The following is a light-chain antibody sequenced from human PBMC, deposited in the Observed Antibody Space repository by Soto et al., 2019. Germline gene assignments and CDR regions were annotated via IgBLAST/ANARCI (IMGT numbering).Light chain of an antibody. CDR3: LQFDNSPLYT. CDR2: GAS. Sequence: EIVLTQSPGTLSLSPGERATLSCRASQSVSINSITWYQQKPGQAPRLLIYGASTRATGIPYRFSGSGSGTDFSLTISRLEPEDLAVYYCLQFDNSPLYTFGQGTNVGIK. CDR1: QSVSINS. V-gene: IGKV3-20*01. J-gene: IGKJ2*01.